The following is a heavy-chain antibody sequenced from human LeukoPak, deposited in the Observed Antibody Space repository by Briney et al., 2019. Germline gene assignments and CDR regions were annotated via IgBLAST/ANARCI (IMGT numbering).Heavy chain of an antibody. V-gene: IGHV3-30*04. Sequence: GGSLRLSCAASGFTFSSYAMHWVRQAPGKGLEWVAVISYDGSNKYYADSVKGRFTISRDNSKNTLYLQMNSLRAEDTAVHYCAREFYCSSTSCYFDYYYGMDVWGQGTTVTVSS. CDR1: GFTFSSYA. CDR2: ISYDGSNK. CDR3: AREFYCSSTSCYFDYYYGMDV. J-gene: IGHJ6*02. D-gene: IGHD2-2*01.